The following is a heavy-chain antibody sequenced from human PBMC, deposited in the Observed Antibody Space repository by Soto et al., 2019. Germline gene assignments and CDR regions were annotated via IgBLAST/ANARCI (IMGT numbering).Heavy chain of an antibody. CDR1: GYTLTHYY. CDR3: ARNGQPYDFCFFDN. V-gene: IGHV1-46*01. CDR2: INPSTIVT. D-gene: IGHD3-3*01. J-gene: IGHJ4*02. Sequence: QVQLVQSGAEVMKPGASVKVSCKASGYTLTHYYMHWVRQAPGQGHEWVGVINPSTIVTSYAQKFPGRVTMTRETSTSTVYMELNSRMSEDTAVYYCARNGQPYDFCFFDNCGQGPLVTVSS.